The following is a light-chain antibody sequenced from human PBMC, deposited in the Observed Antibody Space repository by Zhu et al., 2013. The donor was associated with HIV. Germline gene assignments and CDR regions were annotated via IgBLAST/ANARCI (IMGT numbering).Light chain of an antibody. J-gene: IGKJ3*01. CDR2: WAS. V-gene: IGKV4-1*01. CDR3: QQYLNPPVT. CDR1: QTISHNINRNF. Sequence: DIVMTQSPDSLAVSLGERATINCKSSQTISHNINRNFLAWYQQKTGQPPNLLIFWASDRESGVPDRFSGSGSGTNFTLTISSLQAEDVAVYYCQQYLNPPVTFGPGTKVNIK.